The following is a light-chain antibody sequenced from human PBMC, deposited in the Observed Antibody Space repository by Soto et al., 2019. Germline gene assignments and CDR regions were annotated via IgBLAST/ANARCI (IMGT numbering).Light chain of an antibody. CDR2: DAS. CDR1: QSVSND. CDR3: QQRSNWPPIT. J-gene: IGKJ5*01. V-gene: IGKV3-11*01. Sequence: EIVLTHSPGTLALSPGERATLSSSASQSVSNDLAWYQQKPGQPPRLLIYDASTRAYGIPDRFSGSGSGADFTLTISSLEPEDFAVYYCQQRSNWPPITFGQGTRLEIK.